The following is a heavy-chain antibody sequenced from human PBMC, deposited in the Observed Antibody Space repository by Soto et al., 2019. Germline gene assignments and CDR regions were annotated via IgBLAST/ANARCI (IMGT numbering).Heavy chain of an antibody. Sequence: SETLSLTCTVSGGSISSANYCWNWIRQSPGKGLEWIGYISNSGSTGYNPSLKTRLSMSVDRSKNQFTLRLTSVTAADTAVYFCATESGSTYGYFDHWGQGTQVTVSS. CDR2: ISNSGST. V-gene: IGHV4-30-4*01. CDR3: ATESGSTYGYFDH. D-gene: IGHD5-18*01. CDR1: GGSISSANYC. J-gene: IGHJ4*02.